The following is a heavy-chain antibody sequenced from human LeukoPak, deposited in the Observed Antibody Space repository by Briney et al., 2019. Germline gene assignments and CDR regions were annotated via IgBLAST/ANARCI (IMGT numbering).Heavy chain of an antibody. CDR1: GYTFTGYY. Sequence: ASVKVSFKASGYTFTGYYMHWVRQAPGQGLEWMGWINPNSGGTNYAQKFQGRVTMTRDTSISTAYMELSRLRSDDTAVYYCARWSYYHDSSGYYNWFDPWGQGTLVTVSS. CDR2: INPNSGGT. CDR3: ARWSYYHDSSGYYNWFDP. J-gene: IGHJ5*02. D-gene: IGHD3-22*01. V-gene: IGHV1-2*02.